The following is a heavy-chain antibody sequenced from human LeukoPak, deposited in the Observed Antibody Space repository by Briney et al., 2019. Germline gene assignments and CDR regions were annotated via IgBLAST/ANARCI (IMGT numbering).Heavy chain of an antibody. J-gene: IGHJ4*02. V-gene: IGHV1-69-2*01. CDR1: GYTFTDYY. CDR2: VDPEDGET. Sequence: ASVKISCKVSGYTFTDYYMHWVQQAPGKGLEWMGLVDPEDGETIYAEKFQGRVTITADTSTDTAYMELSRLRSEDTAVYYCATVSIAAAGTDFDYWGQGTLVTVSS. D-gene: IGHD6-13*01. CDR3: ATVSIAAAGTDFDY.